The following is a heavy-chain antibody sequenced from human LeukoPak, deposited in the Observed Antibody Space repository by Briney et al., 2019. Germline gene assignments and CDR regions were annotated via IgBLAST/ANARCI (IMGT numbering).Heavy chain of an antibody. D-gene: IGHD3-22*01. V-gene: IGHV1-2*02. Sequence: ASVKVSCKASGYTFTGYYMHWVRQAPGQGLEWMGWINPNSGGTNYAQKFQGRVTMTRDTSISTAYMELSRLRSDDTAVYYCARDLSYYYDSSGYYYYYWGQGTLVTVSS. CDR1: GYTFTGYY. CDR3: ARDLSYYYDSSGYYYYY. J-gene: IGHJ4*02. CDR2: INPNSGGT.